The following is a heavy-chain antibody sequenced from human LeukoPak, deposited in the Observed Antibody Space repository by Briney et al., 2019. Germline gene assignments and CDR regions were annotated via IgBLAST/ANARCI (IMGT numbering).Heavy chain of an antibody. Sequence: ASVKVSCKASGYPFSKYGISWVRQAPGQGLEWLGWMSTYNANTYCAQNLLGSVIMTKDTFTNTAHMELRSRQSHDTAVNYSSRDSVYSDPFHYWGQGCLVTVSS. CDR2: MSTYNANT. CDR3: SRDSVYSDPFHY. CDR1: GYPFSKYG. D-gene: IGHD4-17*01. V-gene: IGHV1-18*01. J-gene: IGHJ4*02.